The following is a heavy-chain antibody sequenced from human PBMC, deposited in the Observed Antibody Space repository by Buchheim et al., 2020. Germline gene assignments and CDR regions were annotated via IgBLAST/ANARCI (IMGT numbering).Heavy chain of an antibody. CDR3: AGDLILGVRGVIAPLGY. J-gene: IGHJ4*02. D-gene: IGHD3-10*01. Sequence: QVQLVESGGGVVQPGRSLRLSCAASGFTFSSYGMHWVRQAPGKGLEWVAVIWYDGSNKYYADSVKGRFTISRDNSKNTLYLQMNSLRAEDTAVYYCAGDLILGVRGVIAPLGYWGQGTL. CDR1: GFTFSSYG. CDR2: IWYDGSNK. V-gene: IGHV3-33*01.